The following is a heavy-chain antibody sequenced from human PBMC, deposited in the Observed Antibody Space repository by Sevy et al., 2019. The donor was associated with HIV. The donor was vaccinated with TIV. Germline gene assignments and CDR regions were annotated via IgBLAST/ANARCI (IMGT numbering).Heavy chain of an antibody. Sequence: SETLSLTCTVSDDSVSSGSYYWGWIRQPPGKGLEWIGNIYYSGSTNFNPSLKSRATISIHTSKTHFSLRLTAVTAADTAVYYCAKSAPYFHGSGRTFDYWGQGILVTVSS. D-gene: IGHD3-10*01. CDR3: AKSAPYFHGSGRTFDY. CDR2: IYYSGST. CDR1: DDSVSSGSYY. V-gene: IGHV4-61*03. J-gene: IGHJ4*02.